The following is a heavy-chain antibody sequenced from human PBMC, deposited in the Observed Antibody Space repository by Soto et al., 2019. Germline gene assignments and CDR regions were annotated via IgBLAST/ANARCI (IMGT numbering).Heavy chain of an antibody. Sequence: GGSLRLSCAASGFTFNNFAMHWVRQAPGKGLEWVSALNTGGDTTFYADSVKGRFTISRDNSKNTLYLQMNSLRAEDTAVYYCAKESGRRKPFDFWGQGTLVTVSS. J-gene: IGHJ4*01. CDR3: AKESGRRKPFDF. CDR1: GFTFNNFA. CDR2: LNTGGDTT. V-gene: IGHV3-23*01.